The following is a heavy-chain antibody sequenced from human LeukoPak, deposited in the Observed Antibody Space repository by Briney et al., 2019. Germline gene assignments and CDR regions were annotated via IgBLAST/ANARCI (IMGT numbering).Heavy chain of an antibody. Sequence: GRSLRLSCAASGFTFSNYGMHWVRQAPGKGLEWVAVITYDGSNKYYADSVKGRFTISRDNSKNTLYLQMNSLRAEDTAVYYCAGTEVRGRIYYYYGMDVWGQGTTVTVSS. J-gene: IGHJ6*02. V-gene: IGHV3-30*03. CDR3: AGTEVRGRIYYYYGMDV. D-gene: IGHD3-10*01. CDR1: GFTFSNYG. CDR2: ITYDGSNK.